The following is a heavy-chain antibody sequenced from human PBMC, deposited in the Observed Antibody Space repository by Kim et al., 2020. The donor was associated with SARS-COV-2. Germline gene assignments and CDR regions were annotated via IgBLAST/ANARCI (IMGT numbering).Heavy chain of an antibody. Sequence: SETLSLTCAVSGGSISSGDNSWTWIRQPPGKGLEWIGYFYQNGNTYNNPSLWTRVTISVDRSKNQFSLRLTSVTAADTAVYYCARHYYDSSSSYFDSWGLGTLVTVSS. CDR3: ARHYYDSSSSYFDS. CDR1: GGSISSGDNS. CDR2: FYQNGNT. D-gene: IGHD3-22*01. J-gene: IGHJ4*02. V-gene: IGHV4-30-2*01.